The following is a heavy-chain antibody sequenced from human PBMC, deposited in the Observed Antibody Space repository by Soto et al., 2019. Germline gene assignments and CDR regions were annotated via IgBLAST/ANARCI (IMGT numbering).Heavy chain of an antibody. D-gene: IGHD2-8*01. V-gene: IGHV4-59*08. CDR2: THYSGGA. Sequence: QVQLHESGPGLVKPSETLSLTCTVSGGSFSDYYWSWIRQPPGKGLEWVGYTHYSGGAIYSPSLKSRVIMSVDTSKKQISLRLNSVTAAETAVYYCASGRPSTDCSSGVCYPVAGYFYMDVRGKGTVVSVSS. J-gene: IGHJ6*03. CDR1: GGSFSDYY. CDR3: ASGRPSTDCSSGVCYPVAGYFYMDV.